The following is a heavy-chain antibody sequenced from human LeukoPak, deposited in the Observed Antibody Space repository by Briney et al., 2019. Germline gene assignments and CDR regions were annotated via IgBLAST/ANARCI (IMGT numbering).Heavy chain of an antibody. V-gene: IGHV4-59*01. CDR2: NYYTRTT. CDR3: ARGGVVVTAVEGGFYYYAMDV. Sequence: LSPPCTDSGASISSYYWSSNRQPPEKGLERTGKNYYTRTTNYNPSLKSRVTISIDRFKNQSSLRLSSVTVADTAVYYCARGGVVVTAVEGGFYYYAMDVWGQGTTVTVSS. CDR1: GASISSYY. J-gene: IGHJ6*02. D-gene: IGHD2-21*02.